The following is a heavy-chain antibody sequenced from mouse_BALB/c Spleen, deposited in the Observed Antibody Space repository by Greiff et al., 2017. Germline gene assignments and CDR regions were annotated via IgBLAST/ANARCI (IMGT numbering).Heavy chain of an antibody. J-gene: IGHJ3*01. CDR2: ISDGGSYT. V-gene: IGHV5-4*02. D-gene: IGHD2-3*01. CDR3: ARGYDGYRSWFAY. CDR1: GFTFSDYY. Sequence: EVQLVESGGGLVKPGGSLKLSCAASGFTFSDYYMYWVRQTPEKRLEWVATISDGGSYTYYPDSVKGRFTISRDNAKNNLYLQMSSLKSEDTAMYYCARGYDGYRSWFAYWGQGTLVTVSA.